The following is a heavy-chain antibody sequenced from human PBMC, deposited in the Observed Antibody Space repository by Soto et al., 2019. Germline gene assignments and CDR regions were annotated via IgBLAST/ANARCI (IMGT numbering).Heavy chain of an antibody. D-gene: IGHD3-9*01. Sequence: SETLSLTCAVYGGSSSGYYWSWIRQLPGKGLEWIGEINHSGSTNYNPSLKSRVTISVDTSKNQFSLKLSSVTAADTAVYYCARTQDILTGYYILDPWGQGTLVTVSS. V-gene: IGHV4-34*01. CDR2: INHSGST. CDR3: ARTQDILTGYYILDP. CDR1: GGSSSGYY. J-gene: IGHJ5*02.